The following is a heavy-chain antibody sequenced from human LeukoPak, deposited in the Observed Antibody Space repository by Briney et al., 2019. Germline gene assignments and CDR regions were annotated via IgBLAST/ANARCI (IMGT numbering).Heavy chain of an antibody. V-gene: IGHV3-48*01. CDR2: ISSSGSTI. CDR1: GFTVSSNY. Sequence: GGSLRLSCAASGFTVSSNYMSWVRQAPGKGLEWVSYISSSGSTIYYADSVKGRFTISRDNSKNTLYLQMNSLRAEDTAVYYCARGRYYDSSGYYSRDAFDIWGQGTMVTVSS. CDR3: ARGRYYDSSGYYSRDAFDI. J-gene: IGHJ3*02. D-gene: IGHD3-22*01.